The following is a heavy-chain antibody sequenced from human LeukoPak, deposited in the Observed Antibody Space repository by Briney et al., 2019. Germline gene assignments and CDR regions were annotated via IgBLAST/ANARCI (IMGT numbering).Heavy chain of an antibody. CDR1: GFIFSTYW. J-gene: IGHJ5*02. CDR2: IKTDGSTK. CDR3: ARAIVVVPAANNWFDP. V-gene: IGHV3-74*01. D-gene: IGHD2-2*01. Sequence: PGGSLRLSCTGSGFIFSTYWMHWVRQAPGKGLVWVSRIKTDGSTKYYADSVKGRFAVSRDNAKNTLYLQRNSLRAEDTAVYYCARAIVVVPAANNWFDPWGQGTLVTVSS.